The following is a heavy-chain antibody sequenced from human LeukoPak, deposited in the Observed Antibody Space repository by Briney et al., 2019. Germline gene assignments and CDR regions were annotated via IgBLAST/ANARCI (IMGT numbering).Heavy chain of an antibody. J-gene: IGHJ4*02. Sequence: GGSLRLSCAASGFTFSSYWMSWVRQAPGKGLEWVGRTRKKTNSYTTEYAASVKGSFTISRDDSKNSLYLQMNSLKAEDTAVYYCTRVVLVGTTYSYFDYWGQGTLATVSS. V-gene: IGHV3-72*01. CDR1: GFTFSSYW. D-gene: IGHD1-26*01. CDR3: TRVVLVGTTYSYFDY. CDR2: TRKKTNSYTT.